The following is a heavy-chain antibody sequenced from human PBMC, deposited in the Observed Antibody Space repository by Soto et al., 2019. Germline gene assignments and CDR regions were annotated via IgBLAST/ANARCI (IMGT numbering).Heavy chain of an antibody. CDR2: INSDGSST. CDR1: GFTFSSYW. V-gene: IGHV3-74*01. CDR3: GREFSGNTLLAY. Sequence: PGGSLRLSCAASGFTFSSYWMHWVRQAPGKGLVWVSGINSDGSSTSYADSVKGRLTISRDNAKNTLYLQMNSLRAEDTAVYYWGREFSGNTLLAYWGQGALVTVSS. D-gene: IGHD1-1*01. J-gene: IGHJ4*02.